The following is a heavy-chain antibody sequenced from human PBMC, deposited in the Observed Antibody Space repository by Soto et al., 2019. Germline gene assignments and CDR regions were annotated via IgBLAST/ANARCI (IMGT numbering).Heavy chain of an antibody. J-gene: IGHJ4*02. D-gene: IGHD3-10*01. V-gene: IGHV1-46*03. CDR3: AREDRDYYGSGTPFDD. Sequence: ASVKVSCKASGYTFTSYYMHWVRQAPGQGLEWMGIINPSGGSTSYAQKFQGRVTMTRDTSTSTVYMELSSLRSKDTVVYYCAREDRDYYGSGTPFDDWGEGTLVTV. CDR1: GYTFTSYY. CDR2: INPSGGST.